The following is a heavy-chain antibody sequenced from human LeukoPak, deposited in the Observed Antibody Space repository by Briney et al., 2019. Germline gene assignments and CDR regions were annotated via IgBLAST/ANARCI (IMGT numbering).Heavy chain of an antibody. Sequence: SETLSLTCTVSGGSISSYYWSWIRQPAGKGLEWIGRIYTSGSTNYNPSLKSRVTMSVDTSKNQFSLKLSSVTAADTAVYYCARAPYSRSSWGSHFDYWGQGTLVTVSS. J-gene: IGHJ4*02. D-gene: IGHD6-6*01. CDR1: GGSISSYY. V-gene: IGHV4-4*07. CDR3: ARAPYSRSSWGSHFDY. CDR2: IYTSGST.